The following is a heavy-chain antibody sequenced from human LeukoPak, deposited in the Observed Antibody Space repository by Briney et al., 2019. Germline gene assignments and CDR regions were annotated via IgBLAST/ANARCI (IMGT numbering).Heavy chain of an antibody. CDR2: ISGSGGST. CDR3: AKAFYGSGISPPYGMDV. D-gene: IGHD3-10*01. CDR1: GLTFSSYA. Sequence: QPGGSLRLSCAASGLTFSSYAMSWVRQAPGKGLEWVSAISGSGGSTYYADSVKGRFTISRDNSKNTLYLQMNSLRAEDTAVYYCAKAFYGSGISPPYGMDVWGQGTTVTVSS. J-gene: IGHJ6*02. V-gene: IGHV3-23*01.